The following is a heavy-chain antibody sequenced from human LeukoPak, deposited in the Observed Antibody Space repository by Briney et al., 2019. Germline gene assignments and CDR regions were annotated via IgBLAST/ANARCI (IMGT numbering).Heavy chain of an antibody. Sequence: XASGXTFTSYYXXXVRQAPGQGLXWMGIINPSGGSTSYAQKFQGRVTMTRDTSTSTVYMELSSLRSEDTAVYYCSRDGGKTGDAFDIWGQGTLVTVSS. CDR1: GXTFTSYY. CDR2: INPSGGST. J-gene: IGHJ3*02. D-gene: IGHD7-27*01. V-gene: IGHV1-46*01. CDR3: SRDGGKTGDAFDI.